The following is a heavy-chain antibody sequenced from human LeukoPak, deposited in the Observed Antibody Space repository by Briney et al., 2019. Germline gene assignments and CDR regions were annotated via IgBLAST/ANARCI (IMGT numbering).Heavy chain of an antibody. CDR3: ARVDYDSSGYFDY. J-gene: IGHJ4*02. Sequence: PSETLSLTCTVSGGSLSSFYWSWIRQPPGKGLEWIGYIYYSGSTNYNPSLKSRVTMSIDTSKNQFSLKVTSVTAADTAVYYCARVDYDSSGYFDYWGKGTPVTVSS. V-gene: IGHV4-59*01. D-gene: IGHD3-22*01. CDR1: GGSLSSFY. CDR2: IYYSGST.